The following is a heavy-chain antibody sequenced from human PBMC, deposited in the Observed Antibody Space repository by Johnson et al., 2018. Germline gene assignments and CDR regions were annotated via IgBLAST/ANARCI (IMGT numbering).Heavy chain of an antibody. CDR1: GFTFSSYS. CDR3: TRHEGDYYYGMDV. J-gene: IGHJ6*02. CDR2: ISSSGSYI. V-gene: IGHV3-21*01. Sequence: EVQLLESGGGLVEPGGSLRLSCAASGFTFSSYSMNWVRQAPGKGLEWVSSISSSGSYIYYADSVKGRFTISRDNSKSTLYLQMNSLRAEEPAVYYCTRHEGDYYYGMDVWSQGPTVTVSS.